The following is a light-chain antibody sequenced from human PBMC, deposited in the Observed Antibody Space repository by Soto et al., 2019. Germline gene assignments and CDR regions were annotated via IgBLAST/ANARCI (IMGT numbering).Light chain of an antibody. V-gene: IGKV3-20*01. Sequence: EIVLTQSPGTLSLSPGERATLSCRASQSVSSNYLAWYQQEPGQAPRLLIYGASSRATGIPDRFSGSGSGTDFTLTIRRLEPEDFAVYYCQQYGSSYPWTFGKGTKVDIK. CDR2: GAS. CDR1: QSVSSNY. CDR3: QQYGSSYPWT. J-gene: IGKJ1*01.